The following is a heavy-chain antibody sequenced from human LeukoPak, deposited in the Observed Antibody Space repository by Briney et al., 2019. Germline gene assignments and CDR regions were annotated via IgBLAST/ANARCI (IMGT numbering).Heavy chain of an antibody. Sequence: PGRSLRLSCAASGFTFDDYAMHWVRQAPGKGLEWVSGISWNSGSIGYADSVKGRFTISRDNAKNSLYLQMNSLRAEDAALYYCAKAETDCSGGSCQYYFDYWGQGTLVTVSS. V-gene: IGHV3-9*01. CDR3: AKAETDCSGGSCQYYFDY. CDR2: ISWNSGSI. D-gene: IGHD2-15*01. CDR1: GFTFDDYA. J-gene: IGHJ4*02.